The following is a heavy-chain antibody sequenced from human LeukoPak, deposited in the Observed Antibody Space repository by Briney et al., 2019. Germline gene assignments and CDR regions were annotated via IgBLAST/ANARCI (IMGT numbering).Heavy chain of an antibody. J-gene: IGHJ6*02. D-gene: IGHD3-3*01. CDR1: GFTFSSNA. CDR3: AKLESPYNYYGMDV. V-gene: IGHV3-23*01. CDR2: ISGSGGST. Sequence: GGSLRLSCAAAGFTFSSNAMSWARQPPGKGLEWVSGISGSGGSTYYADSVKGRFTISRDKSKNTLYLQMNSLRVEDTAVYYCAKLESPYNYYGMDVWGQGTTVTVS.